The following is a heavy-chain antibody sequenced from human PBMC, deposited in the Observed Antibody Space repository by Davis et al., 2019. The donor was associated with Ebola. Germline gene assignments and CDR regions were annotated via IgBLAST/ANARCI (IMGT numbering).Heavy chain of an antibody. V-gene: IGHV3-64*01. CDR2: IRSNGATT. CDR3: ARQALGYCISNSCSYYFDN. J-gene: IGHJ4*02. D-gene: IGHD2-15*01. Sequence: GGSLRLSCVASGFTFSGYTMHWVRQAPGKGLEYISGIRSNGATTFYASSVKARFTISRDNSKNTLYLQLGSLGPEDMAVYYCARQALGYCISNSCSYYFDNWGQGTLVTVSS. CDR1: GFTFSGYT.